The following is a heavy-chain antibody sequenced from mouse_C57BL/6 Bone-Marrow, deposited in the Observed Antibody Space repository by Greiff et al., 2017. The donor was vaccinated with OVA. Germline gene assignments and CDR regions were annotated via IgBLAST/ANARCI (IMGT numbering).Heavy chain of an antibody. Sequence: VQLQQSGPGLVQPSQCLSITCTVSGFSLTSYGVHWVRQSPGKGLEWLGVIWRGGGTDYNAAFMSRLSITKDNSKSQVFFKMNSLQADDTAIYYCANYYGSNYWYFDVWGTGTTVTVSS. J-gene: IGHJ1*03. CDR2: IWRGGGT. CDR3: ANYYGSNYWYFDV. D-gene: IGHD1-1*01. CDR1: GFSLTSYG. V-gene: IGHV2-5*01.